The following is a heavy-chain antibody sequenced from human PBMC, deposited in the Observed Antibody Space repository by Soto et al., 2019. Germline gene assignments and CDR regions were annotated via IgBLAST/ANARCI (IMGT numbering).Heavy chain of an antibody. CDR2: INPNSGGT. D-gene: IGHD2-8*01. Sequence: ASVKVSCKTSGHTFTDHYMHWVRQAPGQGLEWMGWINPNSGGTNYAQKFQGRVTMTRDTSISTAYMELSRLRSDDTAMYYCASCTNGACFLYGMDVWGQGTTVTVSS. CDR3: ASCTNGACFLYGMDV. V-gene: IGHV1-2*02. CDR1: GHTFTDHY. J-gene: IGHJ6*02.